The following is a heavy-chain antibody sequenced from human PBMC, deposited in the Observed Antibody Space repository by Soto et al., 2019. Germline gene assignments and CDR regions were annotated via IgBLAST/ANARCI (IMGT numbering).Heavy chain of an antibody. D-gene: IGHD2-15*01. CDR2: ISYDGSNK. J-gene: IGHJ4*02. V-gene: IGHV3-30*18. CDR1: GFTFSSYG. CDR3: AKAGEGYCSGGSCYPLYYFDY. Sequence: GGSLRLSCAASGFTFSSYGMHWVRQAPGKGLEWVAVISYDGSNKYYADSVKGRFTISRDNSKNTLYLQMNSLRAEDTAVYYCAKAGEGYCSGGSCYPLYYFDYWGQGT.